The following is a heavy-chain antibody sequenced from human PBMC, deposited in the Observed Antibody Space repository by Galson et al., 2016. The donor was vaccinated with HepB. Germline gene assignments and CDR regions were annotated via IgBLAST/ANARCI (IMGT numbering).Heavy chain of an antibody. CDR3: AKGSYSSSWYCYFDY. J-gene: IGHJ4*02. D-gene: IGHD6-13*01. V-gene: IGHV3-23*01. CDR2: ISGSGGST. Sequence: SLRLSCAASGFTFSSYAMSRVRQAPGKGLEWVSAISGSGGSTYYADSVKGRFTISRDNSKNTLFLQMNSLRAEDTAVFYCAKGSYSSSWYCYFDYWGQGTLVTVSS. CDR1: GFTFSSYA.